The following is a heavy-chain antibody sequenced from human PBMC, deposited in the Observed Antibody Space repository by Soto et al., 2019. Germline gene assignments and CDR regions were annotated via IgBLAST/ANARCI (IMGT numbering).Heavy chain of an antibody. Sequence: QVQLQESGPGLVKPSQTLSLTCTVSGGYSSSGGYYWGWIRLHPGKGLERIGYIYYRGSTYYNPSLESLVHLSVDTSKNQLSLKLSSVTAADTAVYYCARVVIQWGLVTLVSV. CDR2: IYYRGST. J-gene: IGHJ4*02. D-gene: IGHD2-21*01. CDR3: ARVVIQ. V-gene: IGHV4-31*01. CDR1: GGYSSSGGYY.